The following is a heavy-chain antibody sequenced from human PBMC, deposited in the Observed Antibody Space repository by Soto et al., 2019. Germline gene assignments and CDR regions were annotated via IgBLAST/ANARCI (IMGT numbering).Heavy chain of an antibody. CDR3: ARELTLLRNIVVVVAATPDYYYYGMDV. D-gene: IGHD2-15*01. Sequence: PGGSLRLSCAASGFTFSSYWMSWVRQAPGKGLEWVANIKQDGSEKYYVDSVKGRFTISRDNAKNSLYLQMNSLRAEDTAVYYCARELTLLRNIVVVVAATPDYYYYGMDVWGQGTTVTVSS. CDR2: IKQDGSEK. J-gene: IGHJ6*02. V-gene: IGHV3-7*03. CDR1: GFTFSSYW.